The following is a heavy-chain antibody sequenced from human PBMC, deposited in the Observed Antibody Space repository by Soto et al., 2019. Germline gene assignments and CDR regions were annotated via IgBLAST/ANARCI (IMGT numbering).Heavy chain of an antibody. CDR2: ISSNGGST. D-gene: IGHD6-19*01. V-gene: IGHV3-64*01. CDR3: ARDLYSSGLRDYWYFDL. Sequence: PGGSLRLSCAASGFTFSSYAMHWVRQAPGKGLEYVSAISSNGGSTYYANSVKGRFTISRDNSKNTLYLQMGSLRAEDMAVYYCARDLYSSGLRDYWYFDLWGRGTLVTVSS. CDR1: GFTFSSYA. J-gene: IGHJ2*01.